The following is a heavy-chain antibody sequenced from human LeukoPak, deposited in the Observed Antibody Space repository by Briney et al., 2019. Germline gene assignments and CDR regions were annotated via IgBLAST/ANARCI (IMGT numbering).Heavy chain of an antibody. Sequence: LRLSCAASGFTFSSYSMNWIRQPPGKGLEWIGYIYHSGSTYYNPSLKSRVTISVDRSKNQFSLKLSSVTAADTAVYYCARLEYCTNGVCYTEDDAFDIWGQGTMVTVSS. J-gene: IGHJ3*02. V-gene: IGHV4-30-2*01. CDR3: ARLEYCTNGVCYTEDDAFDI. D-gene: IGHD2-8*01. CDR2: IYHSGST. CDR1: GFTFSSYS.